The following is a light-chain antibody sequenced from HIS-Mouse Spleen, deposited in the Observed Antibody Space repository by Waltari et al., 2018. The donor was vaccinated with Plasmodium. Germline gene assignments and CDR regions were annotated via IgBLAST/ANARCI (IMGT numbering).Light chain of an antibody. J-gene: IGKJ3*01. CDR2: KAS. Sequence: DIQMTQSPSTLSASVGDRVTITCRASQSISSWLAWYQQNPGKAPKLLIYKASSLESGVPSRFSGSGSGTEFTLTISSLQPDDFATYYCQQYNSYSFTFGPGTKVDIK. CDR1: QSISSW. CDR3: QQYNSYSFT. V-gene: IGKV1-5*03.